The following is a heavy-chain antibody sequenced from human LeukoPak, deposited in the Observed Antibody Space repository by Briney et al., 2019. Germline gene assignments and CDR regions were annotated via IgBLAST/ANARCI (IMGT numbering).Heavy chain of an antibody. J-gene: IGHJ2*01. CDR1: GGSISSGGYS. V-gene: IGHV4-30-2*01. D-gene: IGHD3-10*01. Sequence: SQTLSLTCAVSGGSISSGGYSWSWIRQPPGKGLEWIGYIYHSGSTYYNPSLKSRVTISVDRSKNQFSLKLSSVTAADTAVYYCARGVLRNWYFDLWGRGTLVTVSS. CDR3: ARGVLRNWYFDL. CDR2: IYHSGST.